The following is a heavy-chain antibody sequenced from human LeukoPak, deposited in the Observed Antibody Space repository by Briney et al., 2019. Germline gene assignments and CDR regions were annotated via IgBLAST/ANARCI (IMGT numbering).Heavy chain of an antibody. CDR1: GFTFSSYA. CDR2: ISGSGGST. V-gene: IGHV3-23*01. Sequence: GRSLRLPCAASGFTFSSYAMSWVRQAPGKGLEWVSAISGSGGSTYYADSVKGRFTISRDNSKNTLYLQMSSLRAEDTAVYYCAKEGGTWIQLWLNFDYWGQGTLVTVSS. J-gene: IGHJ4*02. D-gene: IGHD5-18*01. CDR3: AKEGGTWIQLWLNFDY.